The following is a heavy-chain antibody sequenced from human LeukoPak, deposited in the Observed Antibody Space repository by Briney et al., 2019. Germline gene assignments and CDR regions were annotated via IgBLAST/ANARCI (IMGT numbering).Heavy chain of an antibody. CDR3: ARNPPYYYYMDI. CDR1: GGSISSYY. CDR2: IYTSGST. Sequence: SETLSLTCTVSGGSISSYYWNWIRQPPGEGLEWIGDIYTSGSTNYNPSLKSRVTISGDTSKNQFSLKLSSVTAADTAVYYCARNPPYYYYMDIWGKGTTVTVSS. J-gene: IGHJ6*03. V-gene: IGHV4-4*09.